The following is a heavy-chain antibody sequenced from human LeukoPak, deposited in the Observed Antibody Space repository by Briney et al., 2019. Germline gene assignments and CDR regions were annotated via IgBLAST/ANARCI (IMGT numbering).Heavy chain of an antibody. CDR1: GGSISSSSYY. Sequence: SETLSLTCTVSGGSISSSSYYWGWIRQPPGKGLEWIGSIYYSGSTYYNPSLKSRVTISVDTSKNQFSLKLSSVTAADTAVYYCARSMVRGVIGPLDVWGKGTTVTISS. V-gene: IGHV4-39*07. D-gene: IGHD3-10*01. CDR3: ARSMVRGVIGPLDV. CDR2: IYYSGST. J-gene: IGHJ6*04.